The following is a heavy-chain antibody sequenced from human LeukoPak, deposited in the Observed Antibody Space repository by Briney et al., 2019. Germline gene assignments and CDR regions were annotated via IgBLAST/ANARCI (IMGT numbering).Heavy chain of an antibody. CDR1: GFSFSDSY. Sequence: GGSLRLSCAASGFSFSDSYMTWIRQAPGKGLECVAYISSSETTTWYADSVKGRFTISRDNAKKSLYLQMNNLSAEDTAVYYCVRVLAAGFRMDVWGQGTKVTISS. CDR3: VRVLAAGFRMDV. CDR2: ISSSETTT. V-gene: IGHV3-11*01. J-gene: IGHJ6*02. D-gene: IGHD6-13*01.